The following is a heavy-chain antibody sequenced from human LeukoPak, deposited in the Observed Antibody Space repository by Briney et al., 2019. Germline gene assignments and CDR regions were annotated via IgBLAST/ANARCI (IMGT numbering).Heavy chain of an antibody. CDR2: ISGSGGST. D-gene: IGHD6-13*01. Sequence: GGSLRLSCAASGFTFSSYSMNWVRQAPGKGLEWVSAISGSGGSTYYADSVKGRFTISRDNSKNTLYLQMNSLRAEDTAVYYCAKDLRQGSSSWYPEYYFDYWGQGTLVTVSS. CDR3: AKDLRQGSSSWYPEYYFDY. V-gene: IGHV3-23*01. CDR1: GFTFSSYS. J-gene: IGHJ4*02.